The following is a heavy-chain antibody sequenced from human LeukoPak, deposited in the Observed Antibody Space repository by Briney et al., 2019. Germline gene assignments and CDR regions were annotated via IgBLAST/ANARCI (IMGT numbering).Heavy chain of an antibody. V-gene: IGHV1-69*13. CDR1: GGTFSSYA. CDR2: IIPIFGTA. D-gene: IGHD1-20*01. CDR3: ARSDLITGTTVIFDY. J-gene: IGHJ4*02. Sequence: ASVKVSCKASGGTFSSYAISWVRQAPEQGLEWMGGIIPIFGTANYAQKFQGRVTITADESTSTAHMELSSLRSEDTAVYYCARSDLITGTTVIFDYWGQGTLVTVSS.